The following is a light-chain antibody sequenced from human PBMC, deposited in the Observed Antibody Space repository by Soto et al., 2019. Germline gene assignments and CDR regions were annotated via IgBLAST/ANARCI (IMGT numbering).Light chain of an antibody. CDR1: QSVSSN. Sequence: EIVMTQSPATLSVSPGERATLSCRASQSVSSNLAWYQQKPGQAPRLLIYGASTRATGIPARFSGSGSGTAFTLTLRSLQSEDFAVYYCQQYNNWPLTFGGGTKVEIK. CDR2: GAS. J-gene: IGKJ4*01. CDR3: QQYNNWPLT. V-gene: IGKV3D-15*01.